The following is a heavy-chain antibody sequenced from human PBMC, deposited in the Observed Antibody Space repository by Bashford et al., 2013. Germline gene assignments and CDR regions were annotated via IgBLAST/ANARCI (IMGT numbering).Heavy chain of an antibody. CDR3: ARYDGLHGSLYGLDY. CDR1: GGSINSSSHY. D-gene: IGHD1-26*01. Sequence: SSETLSLTCSVSGGSINSSSHYWGWIRQPPGKGLAWIATVYYSGTTYYNPSLKSRVTISIDTSKNHFSLNLSSVTAADTAVYFCARYDGLHGSLYGLDYWGQGTLVTVSS. CDR2: VYYSGTT. V-gene: IGHV4-39*02. J-gene: IGHJ4*02.